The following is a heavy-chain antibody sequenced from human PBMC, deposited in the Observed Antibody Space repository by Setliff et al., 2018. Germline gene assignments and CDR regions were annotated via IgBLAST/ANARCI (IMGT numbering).Heavy chain of an antibody. Sequence: GWIRQPPGKALEWVASITHDGSKTYILDSVKGRFTISRDNTKNSLYLQMNSLRGEDTAVYHCTRDQDYYGMDVWGQGTTVTVSS. CDR2: ITHDGSKT. V-gene: IGHV3-7*01. J-gene: IGHJ6*02. CDR3: TRDQDYYGMDV.